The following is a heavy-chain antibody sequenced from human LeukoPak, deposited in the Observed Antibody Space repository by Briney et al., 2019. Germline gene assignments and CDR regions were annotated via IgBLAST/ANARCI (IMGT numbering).Heavy chain of an antibody. V-gene: IGHV5-51*01. J-gene: IGHJ3*02. CDR3: ARRHSGSPEAFDI. D-gene: IGHD1-26*01. CDR1: GYSFTIYW. CDR2: MYPGDSDT. Sequence: GESLQISCKGSGYSFTIYWIGWVRQMSGKGLEWMGIMYPGDSDTRYSPSFQGQVTISADKSIRTAYLQWSSLKASDTAMYYCARRHSGSPEAFDIWGQGTMVTVSS.